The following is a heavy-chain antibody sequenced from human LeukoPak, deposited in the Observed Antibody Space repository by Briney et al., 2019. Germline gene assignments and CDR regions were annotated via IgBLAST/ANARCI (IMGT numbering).Heavy chain of an antibody. D-gene: IGHD6-19*01. Sequence: GGSLRLSCAASGFTFSTYSMNWVRQAPGKGLEWVSSISSSSSYIYYADSVRGRFTISRDNAKNSLYLQMNSLRAEDTAVYYCARSRQWLETNWFDPWGQGTLVTVSS. CDR3: ARSRQWLETNWFDP. J-gene: IGHJ5*02. CDR1: GFTFSTYS. CDR2: ISSSSSYI. V-gene: IGHV3-21*04.